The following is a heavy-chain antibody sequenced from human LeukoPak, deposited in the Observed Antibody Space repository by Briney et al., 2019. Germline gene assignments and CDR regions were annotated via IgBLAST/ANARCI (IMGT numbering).Heavy chain of an antibody. Sequence: SETLSLTCTVSGGAISSYYWSWIRQPPGKGLEWIGYIYYSGSTNYNPSLKSRVTISVDTSKNQFSLNLSSVTAADTAIYYCATSSRQYYYYGWDVWGQGTTVTVSS. V-gene: IGHV4-59*01. CDR2: IYYSGST. CDR3: ATSSRQYYYYGWDV. J-gene: IGHJ6*02. CDR1: GGAISSYY.